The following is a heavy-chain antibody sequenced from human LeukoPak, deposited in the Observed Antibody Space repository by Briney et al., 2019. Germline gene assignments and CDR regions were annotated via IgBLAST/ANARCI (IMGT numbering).Heavy chain of an antibody. V-gene: IGHV1-46*01. CDR2: INPSGGST. CDR1: GYTFTSYY. J-gene: IGHJ5*02. CDR3: AREYSSSWYVKRNWFDP. D-gene: IGHD6-13*01. Sequence: PLASVKVSCKASGYTFTSYYMHWVRQAPGQGLEWMGIINPSGGSTSYAQKFQGRVTMTRDTSTSTVYMELSSLRSEDTAVYYCAREYSSSWYVKRNWFDPWGQGTLVTVSS.